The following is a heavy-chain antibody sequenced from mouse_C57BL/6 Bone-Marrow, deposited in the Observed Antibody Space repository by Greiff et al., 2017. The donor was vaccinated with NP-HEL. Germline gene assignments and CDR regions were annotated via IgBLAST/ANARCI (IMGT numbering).Heavy chain of an antibody. V-gene: IGHV1-74*01. Sequence: QVQLQQPGAELVKPGASVKVSCKASGYTFTSYWMHWVKQRPGQGLEWIGRIPPSDSDTNYNQQFKGKATLTVDKSSSTAYMQLSSLTSEDSAVYYCATGGTVVATDYWGQGTTPTVSS. J-gene: IGHJ2*01. D-gene: IGHD1-1*01. CDR1: GYTFTSYW. CDR3: ATGGTVVATDY. CDR2: IPPSDSDT.